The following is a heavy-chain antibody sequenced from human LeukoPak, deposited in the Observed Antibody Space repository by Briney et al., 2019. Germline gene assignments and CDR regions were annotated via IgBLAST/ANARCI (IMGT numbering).Heavy chain of an antibody. Sequence: GGSLRLSCAASGFTFSSCAMSWVRQAPGKGLEWVSAINSGGSTYHADSVKGRFTSSTDNSKNTLYLQMNSLRAEDTAVYYCAREKGKEGYYFDYWGQGTLVTVSS. V-gene: IGHV3-23*01. CDR2: INSGGST. J-gene: IGHJ4*02. D-gene: IGHD3-10*01. CDR3: AREKGKEGYYFDY. CDR1: GFTFSSCA.